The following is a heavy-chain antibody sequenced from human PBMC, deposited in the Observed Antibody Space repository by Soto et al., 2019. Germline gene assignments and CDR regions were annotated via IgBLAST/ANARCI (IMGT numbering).Heavy chain of an antibody. J-gene: IGHJ4*02. CDR3: ARGDYDFWSGYSRTQYFDY. CDR2: IYYSGST. CDR1: GGSISSYY. D-gene: IGHD3-3*01. V-gene: IGHV4-59*01. Sequence: SETLSLTCTVSGGSISSYYWSWIRQPPGKGLEWIGYIYYSGSTNYNPSLKSRVTISVDTSKNQFSLKLSSVTAADTAVYYCARGDYDFWSGYSRTQYFDYWGQGTLVTVSS.